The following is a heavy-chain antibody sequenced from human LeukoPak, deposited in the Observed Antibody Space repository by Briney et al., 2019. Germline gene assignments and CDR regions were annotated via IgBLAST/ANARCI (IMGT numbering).Heavy chain of an antibody. CDR1: GASLSNKY. Sequence: SETLSLTCAVYGASLSNKYWGWVRQPAGKGLEWVGRIYTSGSTNYNPSLKSRATMSVDTSKNQFSLKLSSVTGAGTAVYYWARVLAAAGPFDYWGQGTLVTVSS. V-gene: IGHV4-59*10. J-gene: IGHJ4*02. CDR2: IYTSGST. D-gene: IGHD6-13*01. CDR3: ARVLAAAGPFDY.